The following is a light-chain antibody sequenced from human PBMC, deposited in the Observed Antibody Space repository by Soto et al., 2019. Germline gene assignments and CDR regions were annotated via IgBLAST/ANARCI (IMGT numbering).Light chain of an antibody. CDR3: QEYKTWT. CDR2: DAS. CDR1: QSVSTW. Sequence: IEVAQSPSTLSASVGDTVTITCRASQSVSTWLAWYQQTPGKAPKLLMYDASTLESGAPARFSGSGSGTEFTLTISSLQPEDFATYHCQEYKTWTFGQGTNVDIK. V-gene: IGKV1-5*01. J-gene: IGKJ1*01.